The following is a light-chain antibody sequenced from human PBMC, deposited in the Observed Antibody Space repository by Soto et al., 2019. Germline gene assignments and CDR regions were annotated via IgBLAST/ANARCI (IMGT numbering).Light chain of an antibody. CDR1: MRDVGAYNL. CDR2: EVR. CDR3: SVYTARSTLV. Sequence: QSALTQPASVSGSAGQSITISCSGTMRDVGAYNLVSWYQQHPGTAPKLIIYEVRNRPSGISSRFSGSRSGNTASLTISGLQPVDEGDYYCSVYTARSTLVFGGGTKLTVL. V-gene: IGLV2-14*01. J-gene: IGLJ3*02.